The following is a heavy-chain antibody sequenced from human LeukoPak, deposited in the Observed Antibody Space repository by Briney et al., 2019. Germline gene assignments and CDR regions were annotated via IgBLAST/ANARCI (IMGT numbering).Heavy chain of an antibody. Sequence: ASVKVSCKASGYTFTGYYMHWVRQAPGQGLEWMGWINTNTGNPTYAQGFTGRFVFSLDTSVSTAYLQISSLKAEDTAVYYCARGSYSSSSLLGYWGQGTLVTVSS. J-gene: IGHJ4*02. CDR1: GYTFTGYY. D-gene: IGHD6-6*01. V-gene: IGHV7-4-1*02. CDR3: ARGSYSSSSLLGY. CDR2: INTNTGNP.